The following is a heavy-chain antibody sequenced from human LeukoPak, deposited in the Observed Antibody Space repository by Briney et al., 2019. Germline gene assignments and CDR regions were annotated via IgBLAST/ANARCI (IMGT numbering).Heavy chain of an antibody. CDR3: AGSIWDEVFLDY. J-gene: IGHJ4*02. Sequence: ASVKVSFKASGYTFTSYAMHWVRQAPGQRLEWMGWINAGNDNTKYSQKFQGRVTITRDTSANTAYMELSSLRSEDTAVYYCAGSIWDEVFLDYWGQGTLVTVSS. V-gene: IGHV1-3*01. D-gene: IGHD6-13*01. CDR2: INAGNDNT. CDR1: GYTFTSYA.